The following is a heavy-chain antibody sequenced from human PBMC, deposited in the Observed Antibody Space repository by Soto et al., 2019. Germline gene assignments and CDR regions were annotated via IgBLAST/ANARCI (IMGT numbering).Heavy chain of an antibody. CDR2: TYYRSKWYN. CDR1: GDSVSSNSAA. CDR3: ARNSAYYFYSSGYYYGYYLAY. D-gene: IGHD3-22*01. V-gene: IGHV6-1*01. Sequence: PSQTLSLTCAISGDSVSSNSAAWNWIRQSPSRGLEWLGRTYYRSKWYNDYAVSVKSRITINPDTSKNQFSLQLNSVTPEDTAVYYCARNSAYYFYSSGYYYGYYLAYRAQGTPVPVSS. J-gene: IGHJ4*02.